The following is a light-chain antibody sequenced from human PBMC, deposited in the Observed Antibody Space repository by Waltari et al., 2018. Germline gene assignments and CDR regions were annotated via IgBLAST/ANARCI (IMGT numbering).Light chain of an antibody. J-gene: IGLJ1*01. CDR1: SSDVGGYNY. CDR3: SSYAGTSTFYV. CDR2: EVT. V-gene: IGLV2-8*01. Sequence: QSALTPPPSASGSPGQSVTIPCTGTSSDVGGYNYVSWYQQHPGTAPKLLLYEVTKRPSGVPDRFSGSKSGNTASLTVSGLQADDEADYYCSSYAGTSTFYVFGTGTEVTVL.